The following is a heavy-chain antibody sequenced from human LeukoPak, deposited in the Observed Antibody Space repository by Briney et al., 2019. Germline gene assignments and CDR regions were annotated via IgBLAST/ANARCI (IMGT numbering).Heavy chain of an antibody. J-gene: IGHJ4*02. D-gene: IGHD6-13*01. CDR3: AGTYSSSWIYFDY. Sequence: GGSLRLSCAASGFTFSNAWMSWVRQAPGKGLEWVAVISYDGSNKYYADSVKGRFTISRDNSKNTLYLQMNSLRAEDTAVYYCAGTYSSSWIYFDYWGQGTLVTVSS. CDR1: GFTFSNAW. V-gene: IGHV3-30-3*01. CDR2: ISYDGSNK.